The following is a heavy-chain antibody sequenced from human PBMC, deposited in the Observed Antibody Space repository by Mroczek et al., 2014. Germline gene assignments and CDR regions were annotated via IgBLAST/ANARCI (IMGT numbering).Heavy chain of an antibody. CDR3: ARRTRSSGWSRQIDY. CDR1: GYSFTNHW. Sequence: VQLVESGAEVKKPGESLRISCQTSGYSFTNHWIGWVRQIPGKGLEWMGIIYPGDSDTRYSPSFQGQVTISADKSINTAYLQWSGLKASDTAIYYCARRTRSSGWSRQIDYWGRGTLVTVSS. V-gene: IGHV5-51*01. J-gene: IGHJ4*02. D-gene: IGHD6-19*01. CDR2: IYPGDSDT.